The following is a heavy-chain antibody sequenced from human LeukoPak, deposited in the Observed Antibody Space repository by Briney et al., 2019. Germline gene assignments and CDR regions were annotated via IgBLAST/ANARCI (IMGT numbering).Heavy chain of an antibody. Sequence: GASVKVSCKASGYTFTSYDINWVRQATGQGREWMGWMNPNSGNTGCAQKFQGRVTMTRNTSISTAYMEQSSLRSEDTAAYYCARARGDFDYWGQGTLVTVSS. V-gene: IGHV1-8*01. D-gene: IGHD3-10*01. CDR1: GYTFTSYD. CDR2: MNPNSGNT. J-gene: IGHJ4*02. CDR3: ARARGDFDY.